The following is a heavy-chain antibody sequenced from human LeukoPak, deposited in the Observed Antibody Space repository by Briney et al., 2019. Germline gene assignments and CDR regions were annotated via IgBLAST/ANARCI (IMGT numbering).Heavy chain of an antibody. Sequence: ASVKVSCKASGYTFTGYYMHWVRQAPGQGLKWMGWINPNSGGTNYAQKLQGRVTTTTDTSTSTAYMELRSLRSDDTAVYYCARVWSHDAFDIWGQGTMVTVSS. J-gene: IGHJ3*02. CDR1: GYTFTGYY. D-gene: IGHD3-16*01. CDR3: ARVWSHDAFDI. CDR2: INPNSGGT. V-gene: IGHV1-2*02.